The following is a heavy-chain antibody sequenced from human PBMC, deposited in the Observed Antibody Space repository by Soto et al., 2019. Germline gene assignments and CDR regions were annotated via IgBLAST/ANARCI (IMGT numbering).Heavy chain of an antibody. Sequence: GASVKVSCKTSGGTFSSYAISWVRQAPGQGLEWMGWINAGNGNTKYSQKFQGRVTITRDTSASTAYMELSSLRSEDTAVYYCARGGGWYVWFDPWGQGTLVTVS. V-gene: IGHV1-3*01. D-gene: IGHD6-19*01. CDR1: GGTFSSYA. J-gene: IGHJ5*02. CDR2: INAGNGNT. CDR3: ARGGGWYVWFDP.